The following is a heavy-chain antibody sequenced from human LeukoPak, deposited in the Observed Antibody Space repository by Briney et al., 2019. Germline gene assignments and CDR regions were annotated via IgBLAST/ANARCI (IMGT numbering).Heavy chain of an antibody. CDR1: GYTFISYA. CDR2: IIPIFGTA. V-gene: IGHV1-69*06. D-gene: IGHD3-10*01. CDR3: ARGGSMVRGVISSVSGAYYYYYMDV. J-gene: IGHJ6*03. Sequence: ASVKVSCKASGYTFISYAMNWVRQAPGQGLEWMGGIIPIFGTANYAQKFQGRVTITADKSTSTAYMELSSLRSEDTAVYYCARGGSMVRGVISSVSGAYYYYYMDVWGKGTTVTVSS.